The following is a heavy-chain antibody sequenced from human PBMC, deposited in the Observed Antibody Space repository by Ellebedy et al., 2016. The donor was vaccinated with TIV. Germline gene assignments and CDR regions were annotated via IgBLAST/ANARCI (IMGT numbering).Heavy chain of an antibody. CDR3: ARTITMIVVVWDPFDY. Sequence: GESLKISCAASGFAFSSYVLHWVRRAPGQGPEWVSAIGTGGDTYYADSVMGRFNISSDNAKKSLYLQMNSLIAEDMAVYYCARTITMIVVVWDPFDYWGQGTMVTVSS. CDR2: IGTGGDT. J-gene: IGHJ4*02. V-gene: IGHV3-47*02. CDR1: GFAFSSYV. D-gene: IGHD3-22*01.